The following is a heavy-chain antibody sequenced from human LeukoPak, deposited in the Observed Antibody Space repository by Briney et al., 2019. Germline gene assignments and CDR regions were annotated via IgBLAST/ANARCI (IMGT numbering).Heavy chain of an antibody. CDR2: IYHSGST. CDR1: GGSISSSNW. D-gene: IGHD3-22*01. CDR3: ARDYYDSSGYYYAL. J-gene: IGHJ4*02. V-gene: IGHV4-4*02. Sequence: NPSGTLSLTCAVSGGSISSSNWWSWVRQPPGKGLEWIGEIYHSGSTNYNPSLKSRVTMSIDTSKNQFSLKLSSVTAADTAVYYCARDYYDSSGYYYALWGQGTLVTVSS.